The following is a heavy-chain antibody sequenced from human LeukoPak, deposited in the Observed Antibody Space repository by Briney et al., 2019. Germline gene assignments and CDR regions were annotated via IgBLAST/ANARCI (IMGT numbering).Heavy chain of an antibody. V-gene: IGHV4-59*01. Sequence: PSETLSLTCTVSGGSISSYYWSWIRQPPGKGLEWLGYIYYSGSTNYNPSLKSRVTISVDTSKNQFSLKLSSVTAADTAVYYCARQEHSSSSSEYFQHWGQGTLVTVSS. CDR1: GGSISSYY. CDR2: IYYSGST. D-gene: IGHD6-6*01. J-gene: IGHJ1*01. CDR3: ARQEHSSSSSEYFQH.